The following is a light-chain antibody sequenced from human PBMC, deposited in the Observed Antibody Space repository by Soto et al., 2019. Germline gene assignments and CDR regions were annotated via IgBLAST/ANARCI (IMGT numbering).Light chain of an antibody. V-gene: IGKV3-11*01. Sequence: EIVLTQSPVTLSLSPGERATLSCRASQSVTTFLAWYQQKPGQAPRLLIYDASKRATGIPARFSGSGSGTDFTLTISSLEPEDFAVYYCQQRSNWPPAFGQGTKLEIK. CDR2: DAS. CDR3: QQRSNWPPA. CDR1: QSVTTF. J-gene: IGKJ2*01.